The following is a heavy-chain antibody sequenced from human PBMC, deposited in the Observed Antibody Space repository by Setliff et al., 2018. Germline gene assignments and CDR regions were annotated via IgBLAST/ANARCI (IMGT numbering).Heavy chain of an antibody. CDR2: IYTGGST. V-gene: IGHV3-53*01. D-gene: IGHD3-10*01. CDR1: GFTVRSYY. J-gene: IGHJ5*02. CDR3: AKNGFGVVALGVNNWFDP. Sequence: GGSLRLSCAASGFTVRSYYMAWVRQAPGKGLEWVSVIYTGGSTYYADSVKGRFTISRDNSKNTLYLQMNSLRAEDTAVYYCAKNGFGVVALGVNNWFDPWGRGTLVTVSS.